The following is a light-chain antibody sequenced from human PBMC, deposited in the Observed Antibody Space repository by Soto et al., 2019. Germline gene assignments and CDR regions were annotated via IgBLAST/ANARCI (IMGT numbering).Light chain of an antibody. CDR3: QQYNNWPPLT. CDR2: GAS. V-gene: IGKV3-15*01. CDR1: QSVRSN. Sequence: EIVMTQSPATLSVSPGERATLSCRASQSVRSNLAWYQQRPGQAPRLLIYGASNRATGIPARFSGSGSGTEFTLTISGLQSEDFAVYYCQQYNNWPPLTFGGGTKVEIK. J-gene: IGKJ4*01.